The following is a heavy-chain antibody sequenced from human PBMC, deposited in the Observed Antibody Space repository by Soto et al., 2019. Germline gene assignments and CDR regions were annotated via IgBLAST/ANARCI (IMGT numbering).Heavy chain of an antibody. Sequence: QLQLQESGPGLVKPSETLSLTCTVAGGSISSSSYYWGWIRQPPGKGMEWIGRIYYSGSTYYNPSLKSRGTIAVDTSKNQFSLKLSSVTAEDTAVYYCARQTFSWEPPGPWGKGTLVTVSS. CDR1: GGSISSSSYY. D-gene: IGHD1-26*01. CDR3: ARQTFSWEPPGP. V-gene: IGHV4-39*01. J-gene: IGHJ5*02. CDR2: IYYSGST.